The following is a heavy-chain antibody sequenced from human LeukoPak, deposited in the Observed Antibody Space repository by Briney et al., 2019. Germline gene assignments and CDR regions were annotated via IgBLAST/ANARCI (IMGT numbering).Heavy chain of an antibody. CDR2: IIPIFGTA. V-gene: IGHV1-69*05. CDR3: ASPYYYDSSGYFLY. Sequence: SVKVSCKASGGTFSSYAISWVRQAPGQGLEWMGGIIPIFGTANYAQKFQGRVTITTDESTSTAYMELSSLRSEDTAVYYRASPYYYDSSGYFLYWGQGTLVTVSS. CDR1: GGTFSSYA. J-gene: IGHJ4*02. D-gene: IGHD3-22*01.